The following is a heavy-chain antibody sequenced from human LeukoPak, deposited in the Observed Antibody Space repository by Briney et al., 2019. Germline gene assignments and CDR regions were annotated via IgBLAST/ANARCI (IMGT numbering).Heavy chain of an antibody. J-gene: IGHJ3*02. V-gene: IGHV3-7*01. D-gene: IGHD3-22*01. CDR2: IKQDGSEK. CDR1: GFTFSSYW. CDR3: ARIPGYYDSSGYSNAFDI. Sequence: PGGSLRLSCAASGFTFSSYWMSWVRQAPGKGLEWVANIKQDGSEKYYVDSVKGRFTISRDNAKNSLYLQMNSLRAEDTAVYYCARIPGYYDSSGYSNAFDIWGQGTMATVSS.